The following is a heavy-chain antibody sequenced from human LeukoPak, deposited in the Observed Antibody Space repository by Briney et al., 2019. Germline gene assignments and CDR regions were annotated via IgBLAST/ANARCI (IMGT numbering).Heavy chain of an antibody. CDR2: IYPGDSDT. CDR1: GYSFTSYW. D-gene: IGHD5-18*01. V-gene: IGHV5-51*01. J-gene: IGHJ4*02. CDR3: ARQAGPAMAPGSFDY. Sequence: GESLKISCKGSGYSFTSYWIGWVRQMPGKGLEPMGIIYPGDSDTRYSPSFQGQVTISADKSISTAYLQWSSLKASDTAMYYCARQAGPAMAPGSFDYWGQGTLVTVSS.